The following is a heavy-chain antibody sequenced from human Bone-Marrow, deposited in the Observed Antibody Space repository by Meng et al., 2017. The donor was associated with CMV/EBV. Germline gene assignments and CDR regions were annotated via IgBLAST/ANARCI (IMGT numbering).Heavy chain of an antibody. CDR1: GFTFDDYA. Sequence: SLRLSCAASGFTFDDYAMHWVRQAPGKGLEGVSGISWNSGSIGYADSVKGRFTISRDNAKNSLYLQMNSLRAEDTALYYCAKDIGPNTYYYYGMDVWGQGTTVTVSS. CDR3: AKDIGPNTYYYYGMDV. V-gene: IGHV3-9*01. CDR2: ISWNSGSI. J-gene: IGHJ6*02. D-gene: IGHD2-8*01.